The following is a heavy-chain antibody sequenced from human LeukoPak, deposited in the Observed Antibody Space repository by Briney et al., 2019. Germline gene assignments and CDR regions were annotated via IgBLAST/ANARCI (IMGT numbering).Heavy chain of an antibody. CDR1: GGSISSGDYY. V-gene: IGHV4-30-4*08. Sequence: SQTLSLTCTVSGGSISSGDYYWSWIRRPPGKGLEWIGYISYSGNTYYNPSLKSRVTISVDTSKNQFSLKLSSVTAADTAVYYCARSTSGWLYYFDYWGQGTLVTVSS. CDR3: ARSTSGWLYYFDY. J-gene: IGHJ4*02. D-gene: IGHD6-19*01. CDR2: ISYSGNT.